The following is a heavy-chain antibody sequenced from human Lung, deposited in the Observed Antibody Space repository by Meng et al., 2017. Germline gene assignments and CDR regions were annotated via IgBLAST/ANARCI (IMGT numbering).Heavy chain of an antibody. V-gene: IGHV1-2*06. J-gene: IGHJ4*02. CDR3: ARDGGNYDFNY. Sequence: QVQLVQFGAEVKKPGASVNLSCRASGYTLIDAYVHWVRQAPGQGLEWMGRIIPSSGDANSAQKFLGRVTLTWDTSISTAYMELSSLRSDDTAIYYCARDGGNYDFNYWGQGTLVTVSS. D-gene: IGHD1-7*01. CDR1: GYTLIDAY. CDR2: IIPSSGDA.